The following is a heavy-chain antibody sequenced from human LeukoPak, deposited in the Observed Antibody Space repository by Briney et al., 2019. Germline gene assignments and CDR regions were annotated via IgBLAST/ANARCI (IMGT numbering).Heavy chain of an antibody. CDR3: ARSHKPYSGSYFDAFDI. Sequence: GSSVKVSCKASGGSFSSYAISWVRQAPGQGLECRGGIIAIFGTANYAQKFQGRVTITADESTSTAYMELSSLRSEDTAVYYCARSHKPYSGSYFDAFDIWGQGTMVTVSS. J-gene: IGHJ3*02. CDR2: IIAIFGTA. D-gene: IGHD1-26*01. V-gene: IGHV1-69*01. CDR1: GGSFSSYA.